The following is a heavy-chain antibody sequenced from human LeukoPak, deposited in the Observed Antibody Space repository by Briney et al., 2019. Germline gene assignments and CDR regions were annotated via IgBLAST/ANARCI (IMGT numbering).Heavy chain of an antibody. Sequence: PSQTLSLTCTVSGGSISSGDYYWSWIRQPPGKGLEWIGYIYYSGSTYYNPSLKSRVTISVDTSKNQFSLKLSSVTAADTAVYYCARALSGYAYYYHGMDVWGQGTTVAVSS. D-gene: IGHD5-12*01. CDR3: ARALSGYAYYYHGMDV. J-gene: IGHJ6*02. V-gene: IGHV4-30-4*01. CDR2: IYYSGST. CDR1: GGSISSGDYY.